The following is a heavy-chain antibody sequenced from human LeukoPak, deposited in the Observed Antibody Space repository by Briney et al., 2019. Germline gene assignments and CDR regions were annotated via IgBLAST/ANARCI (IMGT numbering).Heavy chain of an antibody. CDR3: ARNYSSSWYGHDAFDI. Sequence: GESLKISCKGSGYSFTSYWIGWVRQMPGKGLEWMGIIYPGDSDTRYSPSFQDQVTISADKSISTAYLQWSSLKASDTAMYYCARNYSSSWYGHDAFDIWGQGTMVTVSS. CDR1: GYSFTSYW. J-gene: IGHJ3*02. D-gene: IGHD6-13*01. CDR2: IYPGDSDT. V-gene: IGHV5-51*01.